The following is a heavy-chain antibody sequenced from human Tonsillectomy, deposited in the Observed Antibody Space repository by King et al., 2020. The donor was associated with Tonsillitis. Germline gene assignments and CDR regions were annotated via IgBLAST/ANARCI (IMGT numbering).Heavy chain of an antibody. CDR2: IYYSGST. CDR3: AREGVTTVTIFDY. J-gene: IGHJ4*02. D-gene: IGHD4-17*01. V-gene: IGHV4-31*03. Sequence: PLQESGPGLVKPSQTLSLTCTVSSGSISSGGYYWSWIRQHPGKGLEWIGYIYYSGSTYYNPSLKSRVTISVDTSKNQFSLKLSSVTAADTAVYYCAREGVTTVTIFDYWGQGTLVTVSS. CDR1: SGSISSGGYY.